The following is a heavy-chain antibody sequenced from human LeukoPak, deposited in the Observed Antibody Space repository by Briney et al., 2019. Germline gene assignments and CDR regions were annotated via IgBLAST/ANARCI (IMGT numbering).Heavy chain of an antibody. CDR1: GFTFSTYA. J-gene: IGHJ4*02. CDR2: IYSGGST. V-gene: IGHV3-66*01. CDR3: ARDSRVAGTVVY. Sequence: GGSLRLSCAASGFTFSTYAVNWVRQAPGKGLEWVSVIYSGGSTYYADSVKGRFTISRDNSKNTLYLQMNSLRAEDTAVYYCARDSRVAGTVVYWGQGTLVTVSS. D-gene: IGHD6-19*01.